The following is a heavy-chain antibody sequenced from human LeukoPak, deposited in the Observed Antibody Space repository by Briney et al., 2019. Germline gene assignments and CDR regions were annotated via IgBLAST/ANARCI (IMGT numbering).Heavy chain of an antibody. CDR1: GFTVSFNY. Sequence: GGSLRLSCAASGFTVSFNYMSWVRQAPGKGLEWISVIYSGGSTYYADSVKGRFTVSRDDSKNTLYLQMNSLRAEDTAIYYCARAQWRTYSYYYMDVWGKGTTVTVSS. V-gene: IGHV3-53*01. J-gene: IGHJ6*03. D-gene: IGHD6-19*01. CDR3: ARAQWRTYSYYYMDV. CDR2: IYSGGST.